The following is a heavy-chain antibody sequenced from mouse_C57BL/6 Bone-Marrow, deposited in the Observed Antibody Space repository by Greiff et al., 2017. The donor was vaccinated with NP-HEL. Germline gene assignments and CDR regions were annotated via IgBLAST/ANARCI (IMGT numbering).Heavy chain of an antibody. CDR3: ARHEEDYGSTRYAMDY. D-gene: IGHD1-1*01. CDR1: GYTFTEYT. CDR2: FYPGSGSI. J-gene: IGHJ4*01. V-gene: IGHV1-62-2*01. Sequence: VQLQESGAELVKPGASVKLSCKASGYTFTEYTIHWVKQRSGQGLEWIGWFYPGSGSIKYNEKFKDKATLTADKSSSTVYMELSRLTSEDSAVYFCARHEEDYGSTRYAMDYWGQGTSVTVSS.